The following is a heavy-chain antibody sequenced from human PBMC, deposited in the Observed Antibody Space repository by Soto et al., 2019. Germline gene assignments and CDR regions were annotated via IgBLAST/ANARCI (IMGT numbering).Heavy chain of an antibody. V-gene: IGHV4-61*08. Sequence: SETLSLTCTVSGGSISSGGYYWSWIRQPPGKGLEWIGYIYYSGSTNYNPSLKSRVTISVDTSKNQFSLKLSSVTAADTAVYYCARYYSGYVFDYWGQGTLVTVSS. CDR2: IYYSGST. J-gene: IGHJ4*02. CDR3: ARYYSGYVFDY. CDR1: GGSISSGGYY. D-gene: IGHD5-12*01.